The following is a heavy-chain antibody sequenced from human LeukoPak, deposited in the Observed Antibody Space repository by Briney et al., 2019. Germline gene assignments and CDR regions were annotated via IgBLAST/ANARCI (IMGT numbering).Heavy chain of an antibody. Sequence: SETLSLTCTVSGGSINSNSFYWGWARQPPGKGLEWIGIGSLSYSGSTYYSPSLKSRITISVDIAKSQSSLKLSSVTAADTAVYYCASNLRFLEWLPDSWGQGTLVTVSS. V-gene: IGHV4-39*01. CDR2: LSYSGST. CDR1: GGSINSNSFY. CDR3: ASNLRFLEWLPDS. D-gene: IGHD3-3*01. J-gene: IGHJ4*02.